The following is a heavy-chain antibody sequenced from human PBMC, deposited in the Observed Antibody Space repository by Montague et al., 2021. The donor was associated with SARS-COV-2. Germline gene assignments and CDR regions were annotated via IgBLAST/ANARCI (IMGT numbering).Heavy chain of an antibody. J-gene: IGHJ4*02. Sequence: SLRLSCAASGFTFGNYYMTWVRQAPGKGLEWISDISSGSHYTNYADSVKGRFTISRDDAKQSLYLEMDSLRAEDTAVYYCARIFLVVPPCIALYYFEYWGQVALVTVSS. CDR1: GFTFGNYY. CDR3: ARIFLVVPPCIALYYFEY. V-gene: IGHV3-11*03. D-gene: IGHD6-13*01. CDR2: ISSGSHYT.